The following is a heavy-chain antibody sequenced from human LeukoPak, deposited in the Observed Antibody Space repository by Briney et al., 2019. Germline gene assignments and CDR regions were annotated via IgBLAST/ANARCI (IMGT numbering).Heavy chain of an antibody. Sequence: SETLSLTCTVSGGSISSYYWSWIRQPPGKGLEWIGYIYYSGSTNYNPSLKSRVTMSEDTSKNQFSLKLSSATAADTAVYYCARDLGNWFDPWGQGTLVTVSS. CDR3: ARDLGNWFDP. V-gene: IGHV4-59*01. J-gene: IGHJ5*02. CDR2: IYYSGST. CDR1: GGSISSYY.